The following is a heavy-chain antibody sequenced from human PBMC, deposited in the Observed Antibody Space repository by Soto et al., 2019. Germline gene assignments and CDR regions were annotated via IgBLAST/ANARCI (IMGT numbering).Heavy chain of an antibody. V-gene: IGHV1-18*01. J-gene: IGHJ4*02. CDR2: VSAYNGNT. Sequence: QVQQVQSGAEVKKPGASLKVSCEASGYIFTSYGLSWGRQAPGQGLEWMGWVSAYNGNTNYAQTFQGRVTMTTDTSTSTAYMELRSLRSDDTAVYYCTRDDPAAAGTTEWDQGTLVTVSS. D-gene: IGHD6-13*01. CDR1: GYIFTSYG. CDR3: TRDDPAAAGTTE.